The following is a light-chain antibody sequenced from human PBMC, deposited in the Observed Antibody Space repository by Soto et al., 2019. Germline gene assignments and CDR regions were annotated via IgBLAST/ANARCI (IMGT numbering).Light chain of an antibody. CDR2: KAS. J-gene: IGKJ1*01. Sequence: DIQMTQSPSTLSASVGDRVTITCRASQSISTWLAWYQQKPGKAPKLLIYKASSLQIGVPSRFSGSGAGTEFTLTSSSLHPDDFATYYCQQYNGYSWTFGQGTKVEIK. CDR1: QSISTW. CDR3: QQYNGYSWT. V-gene: IGKV1-5*03.